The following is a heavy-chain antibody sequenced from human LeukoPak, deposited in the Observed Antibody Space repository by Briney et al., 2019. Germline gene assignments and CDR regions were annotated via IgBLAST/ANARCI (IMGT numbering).Heavy chain of an antibody. CDR2: TSSDLNVK. D-gene: IGHD3-10*01. CDR3: AREGYYGSGSPPSLYFDY. Sequence: GGSLRLSCAASGFTFRNYVIHWVRQAPGKGLEWVAVTSSDLNVKLYADSVKGRFTVSRDNSRSTLYFQMNSLKPEDTAIYYCAREGYYGSGSPPSLYFDYWGQGTLVTVSS. CDR1: GFTFRNYV. J-gene: IGHJ4*02. V-gene: IGHV3-30*14.